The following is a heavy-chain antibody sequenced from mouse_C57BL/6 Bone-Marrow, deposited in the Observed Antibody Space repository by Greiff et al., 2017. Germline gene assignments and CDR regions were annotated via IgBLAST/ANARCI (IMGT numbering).Heavy chain of an antibody. V-gene: IGHV1-50*01. Sequence: QVQLKQPGAELVKPGASVKLSCKASGYTFTSYWMQWVKQRPGQGLEWIGEIDPSDSYTNYNQKFKGKATLTVDTSSSTAYMQLSSLTSEDSAVYYCASAMDYWGQGTSVTVSS. CDR3: ASAMDY. CDR2: IDPSDSYT. CDR1: GYTFTSYW. J-gene: IGHJ4*01.